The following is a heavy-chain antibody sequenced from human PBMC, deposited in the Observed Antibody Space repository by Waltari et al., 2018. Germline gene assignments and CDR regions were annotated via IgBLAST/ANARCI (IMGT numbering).Heavy chain of an antibody. D-gene: IGHD6-19*01. V-gene: IGHV3-7*01. CDR3: ARSGIAVAGIFHWDT. Sequence: EVQLVESGGDLVQPGGSLRLSCAASGFTFSSYWMTWVRQAPGKGQEWEANTKQSGSGKYYVDSRKGRFTISRDKAKDSLYLQMNSRRAEDTAVYYCARSGIAVAGIFHWDTWGQGTLVTVAS. J-gene: IGHJ4*02. CDR1: GFTFSSYW. CDR2: TKQSGSGK.